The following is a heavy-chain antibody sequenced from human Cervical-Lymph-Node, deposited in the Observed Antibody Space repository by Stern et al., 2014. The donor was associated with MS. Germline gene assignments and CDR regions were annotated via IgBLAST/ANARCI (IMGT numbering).Heavy chain of an antibody. D-gene: IGHD5-18*01. J-gene: IGHJ4*02. CDR3: ARDLRTAMVMTFDY. CDR1: GFTFSSYA. Sequence: QVQLVESGGGVVQPGRSLRLSCAASGFTFSSYALHWVRQAPGKGLEWVAVMSYDGSKKYYAESVKGRFTISRDNSKNTLYLQMNSLRADDTALYYCARDLRTAMVMTFDYWGQGTLVTVSS. CDR2: MSYDGSKK. V-gene: IGHV3-30-3*01.